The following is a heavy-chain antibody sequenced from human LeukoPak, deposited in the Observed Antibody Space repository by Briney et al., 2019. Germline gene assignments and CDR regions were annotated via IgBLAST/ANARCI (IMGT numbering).Heavy chain of an antibody. J-gene: IGHJ4*02. CDR3: ARNDYGDYVGEYYFDY. V-gene: IGHV1-69*13. CDR1: GGTFSSYA. D-gene: IGHD4-17*01. CDR2: IIPIFGTA. Sequence: SVKVSCKASGGTFSSYAISWVRQAPGQGLEWMGGIIPIFGTANYAQKFQGRVTITANESASTAYMELSSLRSEDTAVYYCARNDYGDYVGEYYFDYWGQGTLVTVSS.